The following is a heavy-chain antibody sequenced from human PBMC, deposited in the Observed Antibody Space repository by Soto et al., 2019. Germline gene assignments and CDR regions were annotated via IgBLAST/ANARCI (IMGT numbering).Heavy chain of an antibody. J-gene: IGHJ6*02. CDR2: INWNGGSI. CDR3: ARCLDTVMATYYYGMDV. D-gene: IGHD5-18*01. Sequence: GGSLRLSCAASGFTFDDYGMSWVRQAPGKGLEWVSGINWNGGSIGYADAVYGRFTISRDNAKNSLYLQMNSLRAEDTALYYCARCLDTVMATYYYGMDVWGQGTTVTVSS. CDR1: GFTFDDYG. V-gene: IGHV3-20*04.